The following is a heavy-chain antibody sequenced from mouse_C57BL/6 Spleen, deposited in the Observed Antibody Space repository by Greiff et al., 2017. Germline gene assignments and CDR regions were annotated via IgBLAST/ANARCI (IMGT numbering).Heavy chain of an antibody. Sequence: EVQLQQSGPGLVKPSQSLSLTCSVTGYSITSGYYWNWIRQFPGNKLEWMGYISYDGSNNYNPSLKNRISITRDTSKNQFFLKLNSVTTEDTATYYCARGAYPSFDYWGQGTTLTVSS. CDR1: GYSITSGYY. J-gene: IGHJ2*01. CDR2: ISYDGSN. CDR3: ARGAYPSFDY. V-gene: IGHV3-6*01. D-gene: IGHD2-10*01.